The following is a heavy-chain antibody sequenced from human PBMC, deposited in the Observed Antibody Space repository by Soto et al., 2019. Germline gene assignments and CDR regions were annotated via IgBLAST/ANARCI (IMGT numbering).Heavy chain of an antibody. CDR2: FSHSGST. J-gene: IGHJ6*02. CDR3: VRVSLNNDLWSGLIYGGMDV. V-gene: IGHV4-34*01. D-gene: IGHD3-3*01. Sequence: QVQLQQWGAGLLKPSETLSLTCAVYGGSFSDYYWNCIRQSPGKGLEWIGEFSHSGSTNYNPSLKSRVTLSLDTSKDQFSLKLTSVTAAGTAVYYCVRVSLNNDLWSGLIYGGMDVWGRGTPVTVSS. CDR1: GGSFSDYY.